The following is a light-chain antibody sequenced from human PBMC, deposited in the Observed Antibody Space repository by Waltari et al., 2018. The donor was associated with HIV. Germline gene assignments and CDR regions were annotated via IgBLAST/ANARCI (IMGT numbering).Light chain of an antibody. CDR1: QTLNSNY. V-gene: IGKV3-20*01. CDR3: HQYSTSAIT. CDR2: GAS. Sequence: TLSCRASQTLNSNYLAWYQQKPGQAPRLVIHGASTRATGIPDRFSGRGSGTDFTLSINRLEPEDSAVYYCHQYSTSAITFGQGTRLEIK. J-gene: IGKJ5*01.